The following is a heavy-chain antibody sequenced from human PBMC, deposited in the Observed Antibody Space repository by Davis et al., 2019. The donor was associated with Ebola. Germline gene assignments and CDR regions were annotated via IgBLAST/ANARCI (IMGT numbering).Heavy chain of an antibody. CDR2: IFTTGST. D-gene: IGHD3-22*01. Sequence: SETLSLTCTVSGDSISSYYWNWFRQPAGKGLEWIGHIFTTGSTKYNPSLESRVTISLDTTKNQFSLRLSSVTAADTATYFCARDRRDSSAYGFWGQGTLVTVSS. V-gene: IGHV4-4*07. CDR1: GDSISSYY. CDR3: ARDRRDSSAYGF. J-gene: IGHJ4*02.